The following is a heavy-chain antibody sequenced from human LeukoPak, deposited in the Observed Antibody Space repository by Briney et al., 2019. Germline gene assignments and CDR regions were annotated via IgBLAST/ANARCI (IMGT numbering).Heavy chain of an antibody. CDR3: ASPSTTVTTSYFYYGMDV. D-gene: IGHD4-17*01. V-gene: IGHV4-31*03. Sequence: SETLSLTCTVSGGSISSGGYYWSWIRQHPGKGLEWIGYIYYSGSTYYNPSLKSRVTISVDTSKNQFSLKLSSVTAADTAVYYCASPSTTVTTSYFYYGMDVWGQGTTVTVSS. CDR2: IYYSGST. CDR1: GGSISSGGYY. J-gene: IGHJ6*02.